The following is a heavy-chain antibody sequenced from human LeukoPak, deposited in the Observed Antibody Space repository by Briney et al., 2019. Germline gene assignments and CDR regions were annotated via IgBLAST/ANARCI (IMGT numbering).Heavy chain of an antibody. J-gene: IGHJ4*02. Sequence: GESLRLSCAASGFTFSSYAMSWVRQAPGKGLEWVSAISGSGGSTYYADSVKGRFTISRDNSKNTLYLQMNSLRAEDTAVYYCAKHGYSYGNFDYWGQGTLVTVSS. CDR2: ISGSGGST. V-gene: IGHV3-23*01. CDR1: GFTFSSYA. CDR3: AKHGYSYGNFDY. D-gene: IGHD5-18*01.